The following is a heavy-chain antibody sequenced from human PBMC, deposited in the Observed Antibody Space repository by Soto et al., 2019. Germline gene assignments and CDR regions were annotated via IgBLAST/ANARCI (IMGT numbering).Heavy chain of an antibody. V-gene: IGHV1-58*01. Sequence: SVKVSCKASGFTFTSSAVQWVRQARGQRLEWIGWIVVGSGNTNYAQKFQERVTITRDMSTSTAYMELSSLRSEDTAVYYCARVRYYYDSSGYYFDYWGQGTLVTVSS. D-gene: IGHD3-22*01. CDR2: IVVGSGNT. CDR3: ARVRYYYDSSGYYFDY. J-gene: IGHJ4*02. CDR1: GFTFTSSA.